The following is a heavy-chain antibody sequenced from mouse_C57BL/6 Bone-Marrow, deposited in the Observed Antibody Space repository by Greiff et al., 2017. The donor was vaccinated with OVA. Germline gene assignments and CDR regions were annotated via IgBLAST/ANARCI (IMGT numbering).Heavy chain of an antibody. CDR2: IHPSDSDT. CDR3: AITVFYGSSYHWYFDV. V-gene: IGHV1-74*01. CDR1: GYTFTSYW. J-gene: IGHJ1*03. Sequence: QVQLKQPGAELVKPGASVKVSCKASGYTFTSYWMHWVKQRPGQGLECIGRIHPSDSDTNYNQKFKGKATLTVDKSSSTAYMQLSSLTSEDSAVYYCAITVFYGSSYHWYFDVWGTGTTVTVSS. D-gene: IGHD1-1*01.